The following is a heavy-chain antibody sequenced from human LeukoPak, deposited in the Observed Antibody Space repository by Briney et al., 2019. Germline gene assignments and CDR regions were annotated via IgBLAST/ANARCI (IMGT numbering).Heavy chain of an antibody. J-gene: IGHJ5*02. Sequence: ASVKVSCKASGYTFTGYYMHWVRQAPGQGLEWMGIINPSGGSTSYAQKFQGRVTMTRDTSTSTVYMELSSLRSEDTAVYYCARELGDSSGPLNWFDPWGQGTLVTVSS. CDR1: GYTFTGYY. D-gene: IGHD3-22*01. CDR3: ARELGDSSGPLNWFDP. V-gene: IGHV1-46*01. CDR2: INPSGGST.